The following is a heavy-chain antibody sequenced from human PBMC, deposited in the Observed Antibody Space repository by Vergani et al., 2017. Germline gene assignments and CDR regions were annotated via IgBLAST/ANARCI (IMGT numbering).Heavy chain of an antibody. CDR2: ISSISSYI. CDR1: GFTFSSYS. V-gene: IGHV3-21*01. D-gene: IGHD4-23*01. J-gene: IGHJ5*02. Sequence: EVQLVESGGGLVKPGGSLRLSCAASGFTFSSYSMNWVRQAPGKGLEWVSSISSISSYIYYADSVKGRFTISRDNAKNSLYLQMNSLRAEDTAVYYFAKTPGGGWFDPWGQGTLVTVSS. CDR3: AKTPGGGWFDP.